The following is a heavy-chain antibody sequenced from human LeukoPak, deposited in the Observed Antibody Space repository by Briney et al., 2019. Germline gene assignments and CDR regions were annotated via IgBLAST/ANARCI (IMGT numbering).Heavy chain of an antibody. CDR1: GGSISSSSYY. CDR3: ARLLGYCSGGSCYYFDY. V-gene: IGHV4-39*01. CDR2: IYYSGST. J-gene: IGHJ4*02. D-gene: IGHD2-15*01. Sequence: PSETLSLTCTVSGGSISSSSYYWGWIRQPPGKGLELIGNIYYSGSTYYNPSLKSRVTISVDTSKNQFSLKLSSVTAADTAVYYCARLLGYCSGGSCYYFDYWGQGTLVTVST.